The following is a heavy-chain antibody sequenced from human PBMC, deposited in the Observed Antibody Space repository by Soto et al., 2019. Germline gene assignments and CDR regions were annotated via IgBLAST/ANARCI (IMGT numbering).Heavy chain of an antibody. Sequence: PGGSLRLSCAASGLTFSSYAMSWVRQAPGKGLEWVSAISVSGGSTYYADSVKGRFSISRDNDKNSLYLQMNSLRAEDTAVYYCGTDRWGGAFDMWGQGTTVTV. V-gene: IGHV3-23*01. D-gene: IGHD3-10*01. CDR2: ISVSGGST. J-gene: IGHJ3*02. CDR3: GTDRWGGAFDM. CDR1: GLTFSSYA.